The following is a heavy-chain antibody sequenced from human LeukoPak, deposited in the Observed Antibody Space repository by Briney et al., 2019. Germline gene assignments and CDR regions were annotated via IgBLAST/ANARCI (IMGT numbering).Heavy chain of an antibody. Sequence: SETLSLTCTVSGGSISSYYWSWIRQPPGKGLEWIGYIYYSGSTNYNPSLKSRVTISVDTSKNQFSLKLSSVTAADTAVYYCARAYSGYDGYYFDYWGQGTLVTFSS. CDR1: GGSISSYY. V-gene: IGHV4-59*01. CDR2: IYYSGST. J-gene: IGHJ4*02. D-gene: IGHD5-12*01. CDR3: ARAYSGYDGYYFDY.